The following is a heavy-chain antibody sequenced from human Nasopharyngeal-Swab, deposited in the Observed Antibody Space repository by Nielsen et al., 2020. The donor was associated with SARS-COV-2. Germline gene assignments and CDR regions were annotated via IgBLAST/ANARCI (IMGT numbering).Heavy chain of an antibody. V-gene: IGHV3-21*01. J-gene: IGHJ4*02. CDR3: ARVGGYYDSSGYGGDFDY. CDR1: GFTFSSYS. Sequence: LKISCAASGFTFSSYSMNWVRQAPGKGLEWVSSISSSSSYIYYADSVKGRFTISRDNAKNSLYLQMNSLRAEDTAVYYCARVGGYYDSSGYGGDFDYWGQGTLVTVSS. CDR2: ISSSSSYI. D-gene: IGHD3-22*01.